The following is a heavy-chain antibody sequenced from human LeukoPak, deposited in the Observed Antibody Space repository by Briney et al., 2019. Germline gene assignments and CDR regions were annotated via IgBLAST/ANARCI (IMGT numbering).Heavy chain of an antibody. Sequence: SETLSLTCTVSGGSISSGDYYWSWIRQHPGKGLEWIAYIYYTGIAYYNPSLKSRVTISVDTSMGQFSLNLSSMTAADTAVYYCARALDYFNWFDPWGQGTLVTVSS. CDR3: ARALDYFNWFDP. V-gene: IGHV4-31*03. D-gene: IGHD2/OR15-2a*01. J-gene: IGHJ5*02. CDR1: GGSISSGDYY. CDR2: IYYTGIA.